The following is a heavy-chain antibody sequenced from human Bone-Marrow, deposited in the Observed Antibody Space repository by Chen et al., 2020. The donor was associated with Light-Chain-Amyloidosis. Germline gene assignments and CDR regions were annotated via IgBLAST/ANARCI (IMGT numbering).Heavy chain of an antibody. J-gene: IGHJ4*02. CDR3: ARRRDGYNFDY. CDR1: GYTFPNYW. V-gene: IGHV5-51*01. Sequence: EVQLEQSGPEVKKPGESLKISCKGSGYTFPNYWIGWVRQMPGKGLEWMGVIYPDCPDACYSPSFEGQVTTSADKSITTPFLQWRSLNASYTAMYYCARRRDGYNFDYWGQGTLVTVSS. D-gene: IGHD5-12*01. CDR2: IYPDCPDA.